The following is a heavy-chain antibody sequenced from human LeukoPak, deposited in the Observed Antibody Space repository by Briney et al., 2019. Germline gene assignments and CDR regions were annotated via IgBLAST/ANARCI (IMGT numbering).Heavy chain of an antibody. Sequence: SETLSLTCTVSGGSISSGGYYWSWIRQPAGKGLEWIGRIYTSGSTNYNPFLKSRVTISLDTSKNQFSLNLTSVTAADTAVYFCATPSTAHALDIWGQGTMVTVSS. V-gene: IGHV4-61*02. CDR2: IYTSGST. J-gene: IGHJ3*02. CDR3: ATPSTAHALDI. CDR1: GGSISSGGYY.